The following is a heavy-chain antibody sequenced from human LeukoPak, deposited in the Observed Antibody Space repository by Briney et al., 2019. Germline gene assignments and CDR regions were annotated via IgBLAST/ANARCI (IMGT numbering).Heavy chain of an antibody. J-gene: IGHJ4*02. CDR1: GFSISSNYY. D-gene: IGHD3-22*01. Sequence: SETLSLTCAVSGFSISSNYYWGWIRQPPGKGLDWIGTIYDSGNTYYNPSLKSRVTISVDTSKNQFSLKLNSVTAADTAVYYCARSPDSPDYFDSSGYDYWGQGTLVTVSS. CDR3: ARSPDSPDYFDSSGYDY. V-gene: IGHV4-38-2*01. CDR2: IYDSGNT.